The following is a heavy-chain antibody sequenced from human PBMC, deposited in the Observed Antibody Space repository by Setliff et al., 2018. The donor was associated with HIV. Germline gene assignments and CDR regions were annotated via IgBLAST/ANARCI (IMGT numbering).Heavy chain of an antibody. D-gene: IGHD2-2*01. CDR1: GDSISSGSHY. Sequence: SETLSLTCTVSGDSISSGSHYWSWIRQPAGKGLEWIGHIYTGGNANYNPSLQSRVTISVDTSKNQFSLNVTSVTAADTAVYYCARIPQLLDYAMDVWGQGTTVTVSS. J-gene: IGHJ6*02. CDR3: ARIPQLLDYAMDV. CDR2: IYTGGNA. V-gene: IGHV4-61*09.